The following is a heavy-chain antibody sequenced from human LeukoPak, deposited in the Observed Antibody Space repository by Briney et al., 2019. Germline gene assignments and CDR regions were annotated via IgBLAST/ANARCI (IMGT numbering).Heavy chain of an antibody. Sequence: GESLKISCKGSGYSFISYWIGWVRQMPGKGLEWMGIIYPGDSDTRYSPSFQGQVTISADKSISTAYLQWSSLKASDTAMYYCATSIVVVTAPPDAFDIWGQGTMVTVSS. CDR3: ATSIVVVTAPPDAFDI. J-gene: IGHJ3*02. D-gene: IGHD2-21*02. CDR1: GYSFISYW. V-gene: IGHV5-51*01. CDR2: IYPGDSDT.